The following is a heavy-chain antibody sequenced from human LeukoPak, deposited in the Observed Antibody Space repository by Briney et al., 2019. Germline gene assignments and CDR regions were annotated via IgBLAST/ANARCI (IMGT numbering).Heavy chain of an antibody. CDR3: ASGLSGTLRHMDV. CDR2: IIPIFGTA. V-gene: IGHV1-69*05. D-gene: IGHD1-20*01. J-gene: IGHJ6*03. CDR1: GGTFSSYA. Sequence: ASVKVSCKASGGTFSSYAISWVRQAPGQGLEWMGGIIPIFGTANYAQKFQGRVTITTDESTSTAYMELSSLRSEDTAVYYCASGLSGTLRHMDVWGKGTMVTVSS.